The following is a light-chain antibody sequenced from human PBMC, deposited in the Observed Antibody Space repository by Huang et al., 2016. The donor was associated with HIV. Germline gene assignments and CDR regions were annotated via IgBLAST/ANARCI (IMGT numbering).Light chain of an antibody. CDR2: WAS. CDR3: HQYYDTPQT. Sequence: DIVVTQSPDSLALSLGGRAAINCTASQSVLKTSNNKNCLSWYQLKPGQPPKLLIYWASTRESGVPDRFSGSGSGTHLTLTIASLQAEDVAVYYCHQYYDTPQTFGQGTKVEVK. V-gene: IGKV4-1*01. CDR1: QSVLKTSNNKNC. J-gene: IGKJ1*01.